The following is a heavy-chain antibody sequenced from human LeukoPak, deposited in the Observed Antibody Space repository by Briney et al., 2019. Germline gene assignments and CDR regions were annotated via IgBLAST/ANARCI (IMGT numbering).Heavy chain of an antibody. Sequence: SETLSLTCTVSGGSIGTTNYYWGWLRQPPGKGLEWIGSIYYSEATYDNPSLESRVTISIETSKNQFSLKLSSVTAADTAVYYCARQRADYFYYYVDVWGKGTTVTVS. CDR1: GGSIGTTNYY. CDR2: IYYSEAT. D-gene: IGHD3-9*01. CDR3: ARQRADYFYYYVDV. J-gene: IGHJ6*03. V-gene: IGHV4-39*01.